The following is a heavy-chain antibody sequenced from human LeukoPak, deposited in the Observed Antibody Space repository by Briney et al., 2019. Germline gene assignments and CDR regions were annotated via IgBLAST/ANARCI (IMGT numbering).Heavy chain of an antibody. CDR1: GDSVSSNSAA. CDR2: TYYRSKWYN. D-gene: IGHD6-13*01. J-gene: IGHJ5*02. Sequence: TSQTLSLTCAISGDSVSSNSAAWNWIRQSPSRGLEWLGRTYYRSKWYNDYAVSVKSRITINPDTSKNQFSLQLNSVTPEDTAVYYCARVRGQQLASNWFDPWGQGTLVTVSS. CDR3: ARVRGQQLASNWFDP. V-gene: IGHV6-1*01.